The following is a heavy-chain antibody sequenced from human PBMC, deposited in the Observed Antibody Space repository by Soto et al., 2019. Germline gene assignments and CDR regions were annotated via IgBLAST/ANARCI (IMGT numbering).Heavy chain of an antibody. CDR3: ARELLGGYSYGNWFDP. CDR2: IYYSGST. D-gene: IGHD5-18*01. V-gene: IGHV4-61*01. CDR1: GGSVISGSYC. J-gene: IGHJ5*02. Sequence: SETLSLTCTFSGGSVISGSYCWSWIRQPPGKGLEWIGYIYYSGSTNYNPSLKSRVTISVDTSKNQFSLRLNSVTAADTAVYYCARELLGGYSYGNWFDPWGQGTLVTVSS.